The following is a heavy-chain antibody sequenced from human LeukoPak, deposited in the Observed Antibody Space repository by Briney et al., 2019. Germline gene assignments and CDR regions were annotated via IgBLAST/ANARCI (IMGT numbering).Heavy chain of an antibody. J-gene: IGHJ4*02. CDR3: ARRIQGMAPYYFDY. CDR2: IHNDGGDT. CDR1: GFTFSTSW. Sequence: PGGSLRLSCAASGFTFSTSWMHWVRQAPGKGLVWVSRIHNDGGDTNYADSVKGRFTISRDNAKNTLYLQMNSLRAEDTAVYYCARRIQGMAPYYFDYWGQGTLVTVSS. V-gene: IGHV3-74*01. D-gene: IGHD5-24*01.